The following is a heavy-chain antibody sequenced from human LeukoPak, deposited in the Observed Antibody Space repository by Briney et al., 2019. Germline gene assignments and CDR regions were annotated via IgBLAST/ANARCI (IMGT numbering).Heavy chain of an antibody. CDR1: GFTFSSYS. V-gene: IGHV3-21*01. CDR2: ISSSSSYI. J-gene: IGHJ4*02. D-gene: IGHD2-15*01. CDR3: ARDRIGTPDY. Sequence: GGSLGLSCAASGFTFSSYSMNWVRQAPGKGLEWVSSISSSSSYIYYADSVKGRFTISRDNAKNSLYLQMNSLRAEDTAVYYCARDRIGTPDYWGQGTLVTVSS.